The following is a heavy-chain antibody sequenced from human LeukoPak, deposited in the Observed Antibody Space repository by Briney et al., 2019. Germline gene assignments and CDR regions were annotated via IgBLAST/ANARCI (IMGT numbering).Heavy chain of an antibody. J-gene: IGHJ4*02. D-gene: IGHD6-13*01. Sequence: GGSLRLSCAASGFTFSSYAMHWVRQAPGKGLEWVALISYDGSNKYYADSVKGRFTISRDNSKNTLYLQMNSLRAEDTAVYYCAKYQQLYIDYWGQGTLVAVSS. CDR1: GFTFSSYA. CDR3: AKYQQLYIDY. CDR2: ISYDGSNK. V-gene: IGHV3-30*04.